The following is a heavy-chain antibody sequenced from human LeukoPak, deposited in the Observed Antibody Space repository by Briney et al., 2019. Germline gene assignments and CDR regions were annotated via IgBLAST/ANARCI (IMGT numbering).Heavy chain of an antibody. V-gene: IGHV3-23*01. CDR2: ISGSGDTT. Sequence: GGSLRLSCAASGFTFSNNGMTWVRQAPGKGPEWVSGISGSGDTTYDADSVKGRFTVSRDNSKNTLYLQMNSLRAEDTAVYYCAKTQGYFDYWGQGTLVTVSS. CDR3: AKTQGYFDY. CDR1: GFTFSNNG. J-gene: IGHJ4*02.